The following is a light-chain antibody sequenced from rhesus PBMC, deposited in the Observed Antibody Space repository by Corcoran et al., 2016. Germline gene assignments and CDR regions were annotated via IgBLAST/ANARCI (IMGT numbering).Light chain of an antibody. CDR1: QSISSW. CDR2: KAS. Sequence: GDTVTITCRASQSISSWLAWYQQKPGKAPKLLIYKASSLESGVPPRFSGSGSGTDFTLTISSLQSEDFATSYCQQYSISPFTFGPGTKLDIK. J-gene: IGKJ3*01. V-gene: IGKV1-22*01. CDR3: QQYSISPFT.